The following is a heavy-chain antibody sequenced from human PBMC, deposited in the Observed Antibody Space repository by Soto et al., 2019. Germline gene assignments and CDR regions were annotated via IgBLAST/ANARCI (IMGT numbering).Heavy chain of an antibody. V-gene: IGHV3-30-3*01. CDR1: GFTFGSSA. CDR3: AKDYSSSWPDGYFDY. Sequence: GGSLRLSCEASGFTFGSSAMHWVRQAPGKGLEWVALISSDGNNEYYADSVKGRFTISRDNSQNTMSLQMHSLRVEDTAVYYCAKDYSSSWPDGYFDYWGQGTLVTVSS. CDR2: ISSDGNNE. D-gene: IGHD6-13*01. J-gene: IGHJ4*02.